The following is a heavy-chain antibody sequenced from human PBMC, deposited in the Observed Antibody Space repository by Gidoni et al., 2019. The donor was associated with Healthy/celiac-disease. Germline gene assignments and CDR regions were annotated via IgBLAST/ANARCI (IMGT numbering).Heavy chain of an antibody. Sequence: QVQLQQWGAGLLKPSETLSLTCAVYGGSFSGYYWSWIRQPPGKGLEWIGEINHSGSTNYNPSLKSRVTISVDTSKNQFSLKLSSVTAADTAVYYCARGSRIVAFDYWGQGTLVTVSS. CDR2: INHSGST. D-gene: IGHD3-22*01. J-gene: IGHJ4*02. CDR3: ARGSRIVAFDY. CDR1: GGSFSGYY. V-gene: IGHV4-34*01.